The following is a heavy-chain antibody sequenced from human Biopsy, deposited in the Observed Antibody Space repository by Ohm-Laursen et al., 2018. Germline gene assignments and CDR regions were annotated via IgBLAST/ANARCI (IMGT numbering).Heavy chain of an antibody. CDR2: ISANGATS. V-gene: IGHV3-23*01. CDR1: GFTYTTFA. Sequence: SLRLCCSASGFTYTTFAMSWVRQAPGKGPEWVSTISANGATSYYADSVKGRFTISRDNSKNTLYLQMNSVRADDTAIYYCAKGGSITIFGVVINNCFDPWGQGTRVTVSS. CDR3: AKGGSITIFGVVINNCFDP. J-gene: IGHJ5*02. D-gene: IGHD3-3*01.